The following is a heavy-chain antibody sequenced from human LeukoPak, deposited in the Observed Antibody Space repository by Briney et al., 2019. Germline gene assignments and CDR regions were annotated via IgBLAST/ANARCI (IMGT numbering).Heavy chain of an antibody. CDR1: GFTFNSYN. CDR2: ISGSSSYK. Sequence: GGSLRLSCVASGFTFNSYNMNWVRQAPGKGLEWVSSISGSSSYKYSADSLSGRFTISRDNARISLYLQMNSLRVEDTAVYYCARFSDDYYYYYMDVWGKGTTVTVSS. J-gene: IGHJ6*03. CDR3: ARFSDDYYYYYMDV. V-gene: IGHV3-21*01.